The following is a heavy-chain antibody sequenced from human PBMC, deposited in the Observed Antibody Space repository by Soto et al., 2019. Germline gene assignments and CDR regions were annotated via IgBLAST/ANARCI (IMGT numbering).Heavy chain of an antibody. Sequence: EVQLVESGGGLVQPGRSLRLSCAASGFTFDDYAMHWVRQRPGRGLGWVSGITWNIDEIGYPDSVKGRFSISRDNAKKYLYLQMNSLRPDDTALYYCAASRGFDSSGYSGYYYGMDVWGQGTTVTVSS. D-gene: IGHD3-22*01. CDR2: ITWNIDEI. CDR1: GFTFDDYA. J-gene: IGHJ6*02. CDR3: AASRGFDSSGYSGYYYGMDV. V-gene: IGHV3-9*01.